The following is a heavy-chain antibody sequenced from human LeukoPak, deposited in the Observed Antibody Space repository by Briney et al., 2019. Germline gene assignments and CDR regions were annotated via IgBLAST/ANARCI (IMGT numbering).Heavy chain of an antibody. D-gene: IGHD4-17*01. Sequence: GESLKISCKGSGYSFTSYWISWVRQIPGKGLEWMGRIDPSDSYTNYSPSFQGHVTISADKPISTAYLQWSSLKASDTAMYYCARHDYGDLLDYYGMDVWGKGTTVTVSS. CDR2: IDPSDSYT. CDR1: GYSFTSYW. J-gene: IGHJ6*04. V-gene: IGHV5-10-1*01. CDR3: ARHDYGDLLDYYGMDV.